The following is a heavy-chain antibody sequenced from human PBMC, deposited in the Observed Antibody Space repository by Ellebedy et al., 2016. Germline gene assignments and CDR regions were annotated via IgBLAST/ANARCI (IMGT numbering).Heavy chain of an antibody. D-gene: IGHD4-17*01. Sequence: SVKVSCXASGGTFSSYAISWVRQAPGQGLEWMGGIIPIFGTANYAQKFQGRVTITADESTSTAYMELSSLRSEDTAVYYCARGLFYGDYDVPFDYWGQGTLATVSS. CDR1: GGTFSSYA. CDR3: ARGLFYGDYDVPFDY. J-gene: IGHJ4*02. V-gene: IGHV1-69*13. CDR2: IIPIFGTA.